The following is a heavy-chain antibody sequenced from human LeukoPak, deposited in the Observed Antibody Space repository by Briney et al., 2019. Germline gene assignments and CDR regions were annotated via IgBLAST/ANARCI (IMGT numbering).Heavy chain of an antibody. CDR3: AKGSTYLDY. CDR2: ISYDGSKK. D-gene: IGHD5/OR15-5a*01. J-gene: IGHJ4*02. CDR1: GFTFSSYG. V-gene: IGHV3-30*18. Sequence: PGRSLRLSCAASGFTFSSYGMHWVRQAPGEGLEWVAVISYDGSKKYYADSVKGRFTISRDNSKNTLYLQMNSLRAEDTAVYYCAKGSTYLDYWGQGTLVTVSS.